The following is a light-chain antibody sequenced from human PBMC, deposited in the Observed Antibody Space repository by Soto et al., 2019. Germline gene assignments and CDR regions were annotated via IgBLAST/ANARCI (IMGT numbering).Light chain of an antibody. J-gene: IGKJ1*01. Sequence: DIQMTQSPSSLSASVGDRVTITCRSSQRISGYLNWYQQKPGRAPNLLIYAASNLQIGVPSRFSGSGSGTDFTLTVSNLQPEDFATYYCQQSYSFPLTFGQGTKLDLK. CDR3: QQSYSFPLT. CDR1: QRISGY. V-gene: IGKV1-39*01. CDR2: AAS.